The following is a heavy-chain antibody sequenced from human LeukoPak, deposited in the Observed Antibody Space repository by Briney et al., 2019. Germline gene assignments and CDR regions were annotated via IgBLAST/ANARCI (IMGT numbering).Heavy chain of an antibody. Sequence: GGSLRLSCTASGFTFGDYAMSWVRQAPGKGREWVGFIRSKAYGGTTEYAASVKGRFTISRDDSKSIDYLQMNSLKIEDTAVYYCTRESIVGATTGGYFDYWGQGTLVTVSS. V-gene: IGHV3-49*04. CDR3: TRESIVGATTGGYFDY. CDR1: GFTFGDYA. CDR2: IRSKAYGGTT. D-gene: IGHD1-26*01. J-gene: IGHJ4*02.